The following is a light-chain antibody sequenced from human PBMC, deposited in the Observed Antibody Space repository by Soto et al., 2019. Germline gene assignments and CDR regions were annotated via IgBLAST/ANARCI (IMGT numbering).Light chain of an antibody. J-gene: IGKJ5*01. CDR3: QQYNNWFSIT. CDR1: QSVSRN. V-gene: IGKV3-15*01. CDR2: DTS. Sequence: EIVMTQSPATLSVSPGERATLSCRASQSVSRNLAWYQQKPGQAPRLVMFDTSTRATGIPARFSGSGSGTEFTLTITSLQSEDFAVYYCQQYNNWFSITFGQGTRLEI.